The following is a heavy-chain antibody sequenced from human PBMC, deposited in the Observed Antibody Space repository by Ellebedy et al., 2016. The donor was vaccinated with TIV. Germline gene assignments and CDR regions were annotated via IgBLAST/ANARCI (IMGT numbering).Heavy chain of an antibody. D-gene: IGHD3-10*01. J-gene: IGHJ6*02. V-gene: IGHV4-34*01. CDR1: GGSFSGYY. Sequence: MPSETLSLTCAVYGGSFSGYYWSWIRQPPGKGLEWIGEINHSGSTNYNPSLKSRVIISVDTSKNQFSLKLSSVTAADTAVYYCARLLITMVYGMDVWGQGTTVIVSS. CDR2: INHSGST. CDR3: ARLLITMVYGMDV.